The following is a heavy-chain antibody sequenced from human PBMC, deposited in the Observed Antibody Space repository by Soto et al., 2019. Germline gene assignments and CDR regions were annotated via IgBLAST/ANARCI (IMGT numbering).Heavy chain of an antibody. D-gene: IGHD5-12*01. CDR1: GGSFSGYY. V-gene: IGHV4-34*01. CDR3: TRDAPWGVATPLGDYYYYGMDV. J-gene: IGHJ6*02. CDR2: INHSGST. Sequence: PSETLSLTCAVYGGSFSGYYWSWIRQPPGKGLEWIGEINHSGSTNYNPSLKSRVTISVDTSKNQFSLKLSSVTAADTAVYYCTRDAPWGVATPLGDYYYYGMDVWGQGTTVTVSS.